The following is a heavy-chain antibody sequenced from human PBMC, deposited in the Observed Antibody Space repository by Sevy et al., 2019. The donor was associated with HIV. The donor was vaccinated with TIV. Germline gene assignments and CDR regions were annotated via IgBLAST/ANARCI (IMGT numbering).Heavy chain of an antibody. V-gene: IGHV3-30-3*01. J-gene: IGHJ6*03. CDR2: ISYDGSNK. CDR1: GFTFSSYA. D-gene: IGHD3-3*01. Sequence: GGSLRLSCAASGFTFSSYAMHWVRQAPGKGLEWVAVISYDGSNKYYADSVKGRFTISRDNSKNTRYLQMNSLRAEDTAVYYCAGDRGFWSGPRWRYMDVWGKGTTVTVSS. CDR3: AGDRGFWSGPRWRYMDV.